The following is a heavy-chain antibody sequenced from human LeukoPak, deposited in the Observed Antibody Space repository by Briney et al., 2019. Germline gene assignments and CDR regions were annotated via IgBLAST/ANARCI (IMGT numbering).Heavy chain of an antibody. Sequence: SETLSLTCTVSGGSISSYYWSWIRQPPGEGLEWIGYIYYSGSTNYNPSLKSRVTISVDTSKNQFSLKLSSVTAADTAVYYCARIPFWDPLEWSIETSYYYGMDVWGQGTTVTVSS. V-gene: IGHV4-59*01. CDR3: ARIPFWDPLEWSIETSYYYGMDV. CDR1: GGSISSYY. J-gene: IGHJ6*02. CDR2: IYYSGST. D-gene: IGHD3-3*01.